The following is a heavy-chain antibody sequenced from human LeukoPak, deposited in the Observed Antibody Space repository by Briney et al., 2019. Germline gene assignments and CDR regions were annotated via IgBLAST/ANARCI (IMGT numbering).Heavy chain of an antibody. CDR3: ASLDGGSSWHY. V-gene: IGHV1-2*02. J-gene: IGHJ4*02. Sequence: ASVKVSCKASGYPFTGYYLHWVRQAPGQGLEWMGWINPNSGGTNYVQNFQGRVTMTRDTSISTAYMELSRLRSDDTAVYYCASLDGGSSWHYWGQGTLVTVSS. CDR1: GYPFTGYY. D-gene: IGHD1-26*01. CDR2: INPNSGGT.